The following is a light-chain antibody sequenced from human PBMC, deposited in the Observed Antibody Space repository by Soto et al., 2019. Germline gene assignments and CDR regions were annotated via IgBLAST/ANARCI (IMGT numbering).Light chain of an antibody. J-gene: IGKJ4*01. CDR2: GAS. CDR1: QSISTN. CDR3: QQYNNWPLT. Sequence: EIVMTQSPATLSVSPGDRATLSCRASQSISTNLAWYQQKPGQAPRLLIYGASTRATGVPARFSGSASGTEFTLTISSLQSEDFAVYYCQQYNNWPLTFGGGTKVEIK. V-gene: IGKV3-15*01.